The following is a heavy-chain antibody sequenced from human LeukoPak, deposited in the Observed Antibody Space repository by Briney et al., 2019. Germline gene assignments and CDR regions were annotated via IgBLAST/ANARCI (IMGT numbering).Heavy chain of an antibody. D-gene: IGHD2-2*01. CDR1: GGTFSSYA. CDR3: ARVGQDIVVVPASGYYYYYGMDV. CDR2: IIPIFGTA. Sequence: SVKVSCKASGGTFSSYAISWVRQAPGQGLEWMGGIIPIFGTANYAQKFQGRVTITADESTSTAYMELSSLRSEDTAVYYCARVGQDIVVVPASGYYYYYGMDVWGQGTTVTVSS. V-gene: IGHV1-69*01. J-gene: IGHJ6*02.